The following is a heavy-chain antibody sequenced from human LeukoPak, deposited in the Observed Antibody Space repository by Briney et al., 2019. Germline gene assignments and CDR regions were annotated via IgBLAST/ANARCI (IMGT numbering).Heavy chain of an antibody. J-gene: IGHJ4*02. CDR3: ASRDYFDY. CDR1: GFTFSSYY. CDR2: INSDGSST. Sequence: GGSLRLSCAASGFTFSSYYMHWVRQAPGKGLVWVSRINSDGSSTTYADSVKGRFTISRDNAKNSLYLQMNSLRDEDTAVYYCASRDYFDYWGQGTLVTVSS. V-gene: IGHV3-74*01.